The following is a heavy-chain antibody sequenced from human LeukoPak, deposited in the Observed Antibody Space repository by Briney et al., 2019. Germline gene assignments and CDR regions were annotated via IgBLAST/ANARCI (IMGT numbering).Heavy chain of an antibody. V-gene: IGHV3-53*01. D-gene: IGHD3-10*01. CDR3: ARVWFGYFFQ. Sequence: GGSLRLSCVASGIDISYHYVGWVRQAPGKGLEWVSVIHTGGTTHYADSVKGRFTISKDNSNNTVFLQMNSVRVEDTAVYYCARVWFGYFFQWGQGVLVTVSS. CDR1: GIDISYHY. J-gene: IGHJ4*02. CDR2: IHTGGTT.